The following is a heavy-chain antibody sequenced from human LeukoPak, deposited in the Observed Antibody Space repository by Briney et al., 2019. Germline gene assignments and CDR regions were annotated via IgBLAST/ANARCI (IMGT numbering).Heavy chain of an antibody. V-gene: IGHV4-39*01. CDR3: ARNSCPSGSCYDNRGYFDY. J-gene: IGHJ4*02. D-gene: IGHD2-15*01. Sequence: SETLSLTCTVSGGSISSSSYYWGWIRQPPGKGLEWIGSIYYSGSTYYNPSLKSRVTISVDTSKNQFSPKLSSVTAADTAVYYCARNSCPSGSCYDNRGYFDYWGQGTLVTVSS. CDR1: GGSISSSSYY. CDR2: IYYSGST.